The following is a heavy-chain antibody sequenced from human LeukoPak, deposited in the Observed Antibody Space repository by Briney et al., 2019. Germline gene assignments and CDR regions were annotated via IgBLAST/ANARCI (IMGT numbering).Heavy chain of an antibody. J-gene: IGHJ6*03. Sequence: GGSLRLSCAASGFTFSSYSMNWVRQAPGKGLEWVSSISSSSSYIYYADSVKGRFTISRDNAKNSLYLQMNSLRAEDTAVYYCARRGIRDIVVAQRKIYYYYYMDVWDKGTTVTVSS. CDR1: GFTFSSYS. CDR3: ARRGIRDIVVAQRKIYYYYYMDV. CDR2: ISSSSSYI. D-gene: IGHD2-2*01. V-gene: IGHV3-21*01.